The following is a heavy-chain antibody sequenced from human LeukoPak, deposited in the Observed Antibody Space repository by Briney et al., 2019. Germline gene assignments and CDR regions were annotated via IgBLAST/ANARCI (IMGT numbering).Heavy chain of an antibody. D-gene: IGHD1-26*01. J-gene: IGHJ4*02. CDR3: ARGPYSESYYFFDY. CDR1: GFTFSSYT. Sequence: GGSLRLACAASGFTFSSYTMNWVRQAPGKGLEWVSYINSASTTIYYADSVKGRLTISRDNAKNSLYLQMNSLKDEDTAVYYCARGPYSESYYFFDYWGQGALVTVSS. V-gene: IGHV3-48*02. CDR2: INSASTTI.